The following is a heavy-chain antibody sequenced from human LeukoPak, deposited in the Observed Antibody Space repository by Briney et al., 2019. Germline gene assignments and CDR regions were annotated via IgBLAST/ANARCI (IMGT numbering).Heavy chain of an antibody. J-gene: IGHJ4*02. Sequence: ASVKVSCKASGYTFTAHYMHWVRQAPGQGLEWMGWINPNSGGTNYAQNFQGRVTMTRDTSISTAYMEVSGLRSDDTAIYCCARGIYYYGSSGSTDFDYWGQGTLVTVSS. CDR2: INPNSGGT. CDR1: GYTFTAHY. V-gene: IGHV1-2*02. CDR3: ARGIYYYGSSGSTDFDY. D-gene: IGHD3-22*01.